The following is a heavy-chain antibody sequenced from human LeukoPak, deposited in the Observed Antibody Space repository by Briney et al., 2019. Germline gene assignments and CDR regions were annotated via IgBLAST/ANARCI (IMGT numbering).Heavy chain of an antibody. CDR3: ARGRTVRNWFDP. J-gene: IGHJ5*02. CDR2: MNPNSGNS. D-gene: IGHD4-11*01. CDR1: GYTFTSYD. Sequence: ASVKVSCTASGYTFTSYDINWVRQAPGQGLEWMGWMNPNSGNSGYAQKFQGRVTMTRNTSISTACMELSSLRSEDTAVYYCARGRTVRNWFDPWGQGTLVTVSS. V-gene: IGHV1-8*01.